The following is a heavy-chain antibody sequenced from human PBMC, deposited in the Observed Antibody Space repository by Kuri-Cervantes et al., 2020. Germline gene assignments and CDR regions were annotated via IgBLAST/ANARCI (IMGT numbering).Heavy chain of an antibody. CDR3: ARDSGSRDYYYYYGMDV. CDR1: GFTFSNAW. CDR2: IKSKTDGGTT. D-gene: IGHD1-26*01. V-gene: IGHV3-15*01. J-gene: IGHJ6*02. Sequence: GESLKISCAASGFTFSNAWMSWVRQAPGKGLEWVGRIKSKTDGGTTDYAAPVKGRFTISRDDSKNTLYLQMNSLKTEDTAVYYCARDSGSRDYYYYYGMDVWGQGTTVTVSS.